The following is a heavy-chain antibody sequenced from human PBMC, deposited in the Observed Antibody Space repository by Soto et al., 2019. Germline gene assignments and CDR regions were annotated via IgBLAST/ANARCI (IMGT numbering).Heavy chain of an antibody. Sequence: SETLSLTCAVYGGSFSGYYWSWIRQPPGKGLEWIGEINHSGSTNYNPSLKSRVTISVDTSKNQFSLKLSSVTAADTAVYYCARGRSVAVLDYWGQGTLVTVSS. D-gene: IGHD6-19*01. CDR1: GGSFSGYY. J-gene: IGHJ4*02. CDR3: ARGRSVAVLDY. CDR2: INHSGST. V-gene: IGHV4-34*01.